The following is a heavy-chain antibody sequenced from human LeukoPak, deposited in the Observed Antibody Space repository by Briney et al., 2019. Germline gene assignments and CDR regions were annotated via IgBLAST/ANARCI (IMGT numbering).Heavy chain of an antibody. V-gene: IGHV3-23*01. J-gene: IGHJ4*02. D-gene: IGHD3-3*01. Sequence: PGGSLRLSCAASGFIFSNYAMSWVRQAQGKGLEWVSGISNSADSTFYAVSVKGRFTISRDNSKNTLYLQMNSLRAEDTAVYYCAKDRDFWSGYYDFDFWGRGTLVTVSS. CDR2: ISNSADST. CDR1: GFIFSNYA. CDR3: AKDRDFWSGYYDFDF.